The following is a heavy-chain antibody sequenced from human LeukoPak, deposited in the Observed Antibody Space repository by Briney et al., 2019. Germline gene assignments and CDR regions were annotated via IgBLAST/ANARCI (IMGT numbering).Heavy chain of an antibody. J-gene: IGHJ3*02. CDR1: GFTFSSYG. V-gene: IGHV3-33*01. D-gene: IGHD2-21*01. CDR2: IWYDGSNK. CDR3: ARSSSYGLFGAFDI. Sequence: GGSLRLSCAASGFTFSSYGMHWVRQAPGKGLEWVAVIWYDGSNKYCADSVKGRFTISRDNSKNTLYLQMNSLRAEDTAVYYCARSSSYGLFGAFDIWGQGTMVTVSS.